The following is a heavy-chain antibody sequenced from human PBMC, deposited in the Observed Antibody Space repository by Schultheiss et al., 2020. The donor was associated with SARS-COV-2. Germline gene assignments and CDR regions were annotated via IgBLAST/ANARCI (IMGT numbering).Heavy chain of an antibody. Sequence: GSLRLSCTVSGGSVSSGSYYWSWIRQPPGKGLEGIGEINHSGSTNYNPSLKSRVTISVDTSKNQFSLKLSSLTAADTAVSFYGSAYLGDYWGQGTLVTVSS. CDR2: INHSGST. CDR1: GGSVSSGSYY. CDR3: GSAYLGDY. D-gene: IGHD3-10*01. V-gene: IGHV4-61*01. J-gene: IGHJ4*02.